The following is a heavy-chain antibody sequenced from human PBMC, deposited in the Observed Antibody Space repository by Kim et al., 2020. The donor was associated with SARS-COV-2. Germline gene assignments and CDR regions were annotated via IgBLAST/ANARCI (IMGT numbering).Heavy chain of an antibody. CDR2: IIPVFGTR. Sequence: SVKVSCKASGGDFSSYGISWVRQAPGQGLEWMGGIIPVFGTRIYAQRFQHRLRITADESTSTAYMELSSLRSEDTAVYYCARDTTMAMHNFYGMDVWGQ. D-gene: IGHD5-18*01. J-gene: IGHJ6*02. CDR1: GGDFSSYG. CDR3: ARDTTMAMHNFYGMDV. V-gene: IGHV1-69*13.